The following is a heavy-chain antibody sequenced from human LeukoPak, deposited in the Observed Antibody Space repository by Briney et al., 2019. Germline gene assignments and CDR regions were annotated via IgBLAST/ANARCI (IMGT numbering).Heavy chain of an antibody. D-gene: IGHD2-15*01. Sequence: KPSETLSLTCTVSGGSIGSYSWSWIRQPAGKGLEWIGHIYTSGNTNYNTSLKSRVTMSVDTSKNQFSLNLNSVTAADTAVCYCARLVVAAAPSCFDYWGQGTLVTVSS. CDR3: ARLVVAAAPSCFDY. CDR1: GGSIGSYS. V-gene: IGHV4-4*07. J-gene: IGHJ4*02. CDR2: IYTSGNT.